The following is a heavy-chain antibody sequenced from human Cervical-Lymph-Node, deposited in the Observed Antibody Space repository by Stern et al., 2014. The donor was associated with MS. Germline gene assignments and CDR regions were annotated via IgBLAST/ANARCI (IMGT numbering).Heavy chain of an antibody. CDR3: ATHAPGVVPAALDY. CDR2: IDWDDSK. V-gene: IGHV2-5*02. D-gene: IGHD2-2*01. J-gene: IGHJ4*02. CDR1: GFSLSTSGVG. Sequence: QVTLKESGPTLVKPTQTLTLTCTFSGFSLSTSGVGVGWIRQPPGKALEWLAFIDWDDSKRYSPSLKNRLTITKDTSKNQVVLTMNNMDPVDTATFYCATHAPGVVPAALDYWGQGTLVTVSS.